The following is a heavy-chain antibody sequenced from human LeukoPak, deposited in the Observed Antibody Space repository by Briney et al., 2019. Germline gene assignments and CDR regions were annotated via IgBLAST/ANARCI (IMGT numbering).Heavy chain of an antibody. CDR1: GFIVSSYG. CDR3: AKDSAIGAFDI. D-gene: IGHD1-26*01. Sequence: PGMSLRLSCAASGFIVSSYGMNWVRQAPGGGLEWVAVIWYGGSNKYYADSVKGRFTISRDNSKNTLYLQMNSLRAEDTAVYHCAKDSAIGAFDIWGQGTMVTVSS. CDR2: IWYGGSNK. J-gene: IGHJ3*02. V-gene: IGHV3-30*18.